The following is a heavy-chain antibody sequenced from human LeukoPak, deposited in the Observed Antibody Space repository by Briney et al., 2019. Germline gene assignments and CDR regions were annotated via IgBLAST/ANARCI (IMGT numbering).Heavy chain of an antibody. CDR3: AKAEWTYFFDF. CDR1: GFTFSSYG. J-gene: IGHJ4*02. CDR2: ISGSGGSA. D-gene: IGHD3-3*01. Sequence: GGSLRISCAASGFTFSSYGMHWVRQAPGKGLEWVSVISGSGGSAYYADSVKGRFTISRDNSKNTVYLQMNSLRAEDTAVYYCAKAEWTYFFDFWGQGVLVTVSS. V-gene: IGHV3-23*01.